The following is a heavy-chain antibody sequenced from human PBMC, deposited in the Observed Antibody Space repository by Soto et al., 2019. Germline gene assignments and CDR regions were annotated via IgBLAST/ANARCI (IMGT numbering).Heavy chain of an antibody. CDR3: AICTVDTIVTSGWCHYLDP. J-gene: IGHJ5*02. CDR2: VSGSGGTT. Sequence: EVQLLDSGGGLVQPGGSLRLSCAASGFTFSSSAMSWVRQAPGKGLEWVSAVSGSGGTTYYADSVRGRFTIARDNSKKTLYLHMHSLRAEDTAIDFCAICTVDTIVTSGWCHYLDPWGQGTLVTVSS. V-gene: IGHV3-23*01. D-gene: IGHD6-19*01. CDR1: GFTFSSSA.